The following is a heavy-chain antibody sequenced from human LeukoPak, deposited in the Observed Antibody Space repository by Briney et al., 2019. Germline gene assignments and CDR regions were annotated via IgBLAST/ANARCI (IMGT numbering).Heavy chain of an antibody. V-gene: IGHV4-59*01. CDR1: GGSISTYY. D-gene: IGHD2-15*01. CDR2: IYHSGST. Sequence: SETLSLTCTVSGGSISTYYWSWIRQPPGKGLEWIGYIYHSGSTKYNPSLKSRVTMSVDTSKNQFSLELRSVTAADTAVYYCAKDRCSGGSCYECFDYWGQGTLVTVSS. CDR3: AKDRCSGGSCYECFDY. J-gene: IGHJ4*02.